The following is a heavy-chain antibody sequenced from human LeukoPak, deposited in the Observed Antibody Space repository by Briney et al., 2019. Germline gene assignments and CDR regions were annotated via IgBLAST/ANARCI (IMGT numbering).Heavy chain of an antibody. Sequence: SETLSLTCTVSGGSISSYYWSWIRQPPGKGLEWIGYIYYSGSTNYNPSLKSRVTISVDTSKNQVSLRLTSVAAADTAVYYCAKWTGSGFDVWGQGTMVTVSS. CDR2: IYYSGST. CDR1: GGSISSYY. J-gene: IGHJ3*01. V-gene: IGHV4-59*03. CDR3: AKWTGSGFDV. D-gene: IGHD1-1*01.